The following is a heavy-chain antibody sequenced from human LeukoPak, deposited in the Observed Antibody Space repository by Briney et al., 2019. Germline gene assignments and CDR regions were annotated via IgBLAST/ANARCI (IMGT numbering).Heavy chain of an antibody. Sequence: GGSLRLSCAASGFTFSSYEMSWVRQAPGKGLEWVSYISSSGNNERYADSVKGRFTISRDNAKNSLYLQMNSLRAEDTAVYYCARDFNEGDYWGQGTLVTVSS. CDR1: GFTFSSYE. J-gene: IGHJ4*02. CDR3: ARDFNEGDY. CDR2: ISSSGNNE. D-gene: IGHD2-8*01. V-gene: IGHV3-48*03.